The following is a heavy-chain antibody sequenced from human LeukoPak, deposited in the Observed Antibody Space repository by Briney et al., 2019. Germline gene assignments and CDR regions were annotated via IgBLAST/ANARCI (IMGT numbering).Heavy chain of an antibody. CDR1: GFTVSGNY. Sequence: PGGSLRLSCAASGFTVSGNYMSWVRQAPGKGLEWVSVIYSGGSTYYADSVKGRFTISRDNYENTLHLQMNRLRAEDPAVYYCARGYPYCGGDCYSDYWGRGTLVTVSS. J-gene: IGHJ4*02. CDR3: ARGYPYCGGDCYSDY. CDR2: IYSGGST. D-gene: IGHD2-21*02. V-gene: IGHV3-53*01.